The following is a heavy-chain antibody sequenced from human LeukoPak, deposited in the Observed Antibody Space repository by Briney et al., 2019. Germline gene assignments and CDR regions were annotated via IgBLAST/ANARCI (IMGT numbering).Heavy chain of an antibody. J-gene: IGHJ5*02. CDR3: ARVRVHGSRGWFDP. CDR1: GGSISSSSYY. Sequence: SETLSLTCTVSGGSISSSSYYWGWIRQPPGKGLEWIGSIYYSGSTYYNPSLKSRVTISVDTSKNQFSLKLSSVTAADTAVYYCARVRVHGSRGWFDPWGQGTLVTVSS. V-gene: IGHV4-39*07. CDR2: IYYSGST. D-gene: IGHD6-13*01.